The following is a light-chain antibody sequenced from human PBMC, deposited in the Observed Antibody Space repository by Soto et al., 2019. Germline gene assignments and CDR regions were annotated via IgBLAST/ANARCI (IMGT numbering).Light chain of an antibody. CDR2: VAS. V-gene: IGKV3-20*01. CDR3: QQYGSSPPHT. Sequence: EIVLTQSPGTLSLSPGERATLSCRASQSVSSSYLAWYQQKPGQAPRLLIYVASSRATGIPDRFSGSGSGTDFTLTISRLEPEDFAVYYCQQYGSSPPHTFGQGTRLEIK. CDR1: QSVSSSY. J-gene: IGKJ5*01.